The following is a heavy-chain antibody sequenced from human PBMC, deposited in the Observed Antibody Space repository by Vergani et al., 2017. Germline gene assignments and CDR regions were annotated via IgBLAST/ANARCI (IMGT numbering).Heavy chain of an antibody. V-gene: IGHV1-24*01. CDR3: SAXFTVVVAATKKDY. Sequence: QVELEQSGAEVKKPGASVKVSCKVSGYSLTEVSIHWVRQVPGKGLEWMGGLDPENGETLYAHKFQGRVTMTEDTSTDTAYMELPHLRSEDTAVYDCSAXFTVVVAATKKDYWGQGTLVSVAS. D-gene: IGHD2-15*01. CDR2: LDPENGET. J-gene: IGHJ4*02. CDR1: GYSLTEVS.